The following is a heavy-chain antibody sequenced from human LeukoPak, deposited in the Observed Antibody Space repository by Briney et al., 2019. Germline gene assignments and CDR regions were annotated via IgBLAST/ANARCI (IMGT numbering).Heavy chain of an antibody. J-gene: IGHJ4*02. CDR1: GGSFSGYY. CDR2: INHSGST. V-gene: IGHV4-34*01. D-gene: IGHD3-9*01. Sequence: PSETLSLTCAVYGGSFSGYYWSWIRQPPGKGLEWIGEINHSGSTNYNPSLKSRVTISVDTSKNQFSLKLSSVTPADTAVYYCAREWHYDILTGYSPANYFDYWGQGTLVTVSS. CDR3: AREWHYDILTGYSPANYFDY.